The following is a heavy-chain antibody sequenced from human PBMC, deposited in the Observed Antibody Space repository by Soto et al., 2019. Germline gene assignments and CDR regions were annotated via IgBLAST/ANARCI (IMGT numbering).Heavy chain of an antibody. J-gene: IGHJ4*02. CDR3: ARQRLGLRSPFDY. V-gene: IGHV4-39*01. CDR1: SSNW. CDR2: IYYRGGT. Sequence: SSNWWSWVRQPPGKGLEWIGSIYYRGGTYYNPSLKSRVTISVDTSKNQFSLKLSSVTAADTAVYYCARQRLGLRSPFDYWGQGTLVTVSS. D-gene: IGHD1-1*01.